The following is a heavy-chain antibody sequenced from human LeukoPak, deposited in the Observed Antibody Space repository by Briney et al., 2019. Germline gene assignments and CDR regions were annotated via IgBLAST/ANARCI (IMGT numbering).Heavy chain of an antibody. Sequence: SQTLSLTCTASGGSISSGGYYWTWIRQHPEKGLEWIGYIYYSGSTYYNPSLKSRVTISVDTSKKQFSLKLSSVTAADTAVYYCARDRGGTYPGYFDYWGQGTLVTVSS. CDR1: GGSISSGGYY. CDR2: IYYSGST. J-gene: IGHJ4*02. CDR3: ARDRGGTYPGYFDY. V-gene: IGHV4-31*03. D-gene: IGHD1-26*01.